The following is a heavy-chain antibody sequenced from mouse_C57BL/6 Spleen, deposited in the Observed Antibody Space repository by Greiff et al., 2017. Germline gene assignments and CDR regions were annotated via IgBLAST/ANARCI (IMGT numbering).Heavy chain of an antibody. D-gene: IGHD1-1*01. V-gene: IGHV1-55*01. CDR3: ARGDYYGSIDWYFDV. Sequence: VQLQQPGAELVKPGASVKMSCKASGYTFTSYWITWVKQRPGQGLEWIGDLYPGSGSTNYNEKFKSKATLTVDPSSSTAYMQLSSLTSEYSAVYYCARGDYYGSIDWYFDVWGTGTTVTVSS. CDR1: GYTFTSYW. J-gene: IGHJ1*03. CDR2: LYPGSGST.